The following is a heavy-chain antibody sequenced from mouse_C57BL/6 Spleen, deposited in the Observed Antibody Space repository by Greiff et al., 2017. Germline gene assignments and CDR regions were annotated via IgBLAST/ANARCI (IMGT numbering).Heavy chain of an antibody. V-gene: IGHV1-82*01. Sequence: VQLQQSGPELVKPGASVKISCKASGYAFSSSWMNWVKQRPGKGLEWIGRIYPGDGDANYHGKFKGKATLTADKASSTAYMQLSSLTSEDSAVYFCARDDYSSYVGRFAYWGQGTLVTVSA. CDR1: GYAFSSSW. D-gene: IGHD1-1*01. CDR2: IYPGDGDA. CDR3: ARDDYSSYVGRFAY. J-gene: IGHJ3*01.